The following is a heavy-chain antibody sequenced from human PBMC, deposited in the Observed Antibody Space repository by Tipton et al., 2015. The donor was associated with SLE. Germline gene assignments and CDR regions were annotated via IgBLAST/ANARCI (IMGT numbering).Heavy chain of an antibody. D-gene: IGHD3-16*01. V-gene: IGHV4-30-2*06. Sequence: TLSLTCTVSGGSISGGGYSWSWIRQSPGKGLEWIGSLYQSGSIHYNPSLENRVTISVDTSKNQFSLKLSSVTAADTAVYYCARVQAYEGFDPWGQGTLVTVSS. CDR3: ARVQAYEGFDP. CDR2: LYQSGSI. CDR1: GGSISGGGYS. J-gene: IGHJ5*02.